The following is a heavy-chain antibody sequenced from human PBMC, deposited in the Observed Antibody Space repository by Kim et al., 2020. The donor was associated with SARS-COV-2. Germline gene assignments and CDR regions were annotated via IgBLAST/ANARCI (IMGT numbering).Heavy chain of an antibody. Sequence: GGSLRLSCAASGFTFSTFSMNWVRQAPGKGLEWVSSISSTSTYIYYADSVKGRFTISRDNAKNSLYLQMNSLRAEDTALYYCARAWDGGYDLSFDYWGQGTLVTVSS. CDR3: ARAWDGGYDLSFDY. CDR1: GFTFSTFS. CDR2: ISSTSTYI. J-gene: IGHJ4*02. V-gene: IGHV3-21*01. D-gene: IGHD5-12*01.